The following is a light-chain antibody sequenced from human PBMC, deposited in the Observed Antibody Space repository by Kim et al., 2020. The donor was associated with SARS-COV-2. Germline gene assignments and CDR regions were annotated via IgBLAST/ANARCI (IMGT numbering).Light chain of an antibody. CDR2: DVR. V-gene: IGLV2-14*03. J-gene: IGLJ1*01. CDR1: SSDIGNSNA. Sequence: QSALTQPASMSGSPGQSITISCSGTSSDIGNSNAVSWYQQHSGKAPRLIIYDVRDRPSGVSTRFSGSKSANMASLTISGLQSEDEAYYFCCSTSNSLDYIFATGTKVTVL. CDR3: CSTSNSLDYI.